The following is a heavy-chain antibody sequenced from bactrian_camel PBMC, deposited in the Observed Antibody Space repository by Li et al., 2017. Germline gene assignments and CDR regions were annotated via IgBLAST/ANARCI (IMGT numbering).Heavy chain of an antibody. CDR1: GYTYRGHG. Sequence: DVQLVESGGGSVQAGGSRRLSCVVSGYTYRGHGLAWFRRGPGNQREGVATIYTGRGSTLYSDSVKGRFTISQDNAKATVYLQMNSLKPEDTGMYYCSALRLDGPGTCWDRLSTVENTYSGQGTQVTVS. CDR3: SALRLDGPGTCWDRLSTVENTY. CDR2: IYTGRGST. D-gene: IGHD6*01. V-gene: IGHV3S31*01. J-gene: IGHJ4*01.